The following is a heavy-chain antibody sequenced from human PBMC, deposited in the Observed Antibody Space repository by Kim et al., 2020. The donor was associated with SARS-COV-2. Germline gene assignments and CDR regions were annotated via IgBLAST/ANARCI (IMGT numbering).Heavy chain of an antibody. CDR1: GYKFTNYW. CDR2: IDPTGSYT. Sequence: GESLKISCQGSGYKFTNYWITWVRQMPGKGLEWMGRIDPTGSYTNYSPSFQGHVTISADRSISTAYLHWSSLRASDTAIYYCARLWTGSSFDPWGQGTLVIVSS. J-gene: IGHJ5*02. V-gene: IGHV5-10-1*01. CDR3: ARLWTGSSFDP. D-gene: IGHD1-1*01.